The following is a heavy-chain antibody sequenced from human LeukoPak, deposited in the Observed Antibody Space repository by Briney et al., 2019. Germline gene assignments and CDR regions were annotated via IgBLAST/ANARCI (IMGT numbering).Heavy chain of an antibody. CDR3: ARAPKYYYDSSELSQFDY. CDR2: IYYSGST. V-gene: IGHV4-31*03. D-gene: IGHD3-22*01. J-gene: IGHJ4*02. CDR1: GGSISSGGYY. Sequence: SETLSLTCTVSGGSISSGGYYWNWIRQHPGKGLEWIGYIYYSGSTYYNPSLKSRLTISVDTSKNRFSLKLSSVPAADTAVYYCARAPKYYYDSSELSQFDYWGEGSLVTVCS.